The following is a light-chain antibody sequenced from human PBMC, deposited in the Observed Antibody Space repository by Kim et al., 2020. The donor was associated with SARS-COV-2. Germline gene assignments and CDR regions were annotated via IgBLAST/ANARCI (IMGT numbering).Light chain of an antibody. V-gene: IGKV1-33*01. Sequence: DIQMTQSPSSLSASVGDRVTITCQASQDIYNYLNWYQKKPGKAPKLLIYDASNLEAGFPSRFSGSGSGTDFTFTISSLQTEDLATYYCQQYGNLPFTFGPGTKVDIK. J-gene: IGKJ3*01. CDR2: DAS. CDR1: QDIYNY. CDR3: QQYGNLPFT.